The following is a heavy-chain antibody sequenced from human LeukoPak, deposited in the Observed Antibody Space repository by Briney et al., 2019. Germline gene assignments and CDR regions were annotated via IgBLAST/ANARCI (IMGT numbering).Heavy chain of an antibody. V-gene: IGHV4-59*01. D-gene: IGHD3-10*01. CDR3: ARVHAYYYGSGNYYPKWFDP. Sequence: SETLSLTCTVSGGSISSYYWNWVRQPPGKGLEWIGYIYSSASTNYNPSLESRVTISADTSKNQFSLKLNSVTAADTAVYYCARVHAYYYGSGNYYPKWFDPWGQGTLVTVSS. J-gene: IGHJ5*02. CDR2: IYSSAST. CDR1: GGSISSYY.